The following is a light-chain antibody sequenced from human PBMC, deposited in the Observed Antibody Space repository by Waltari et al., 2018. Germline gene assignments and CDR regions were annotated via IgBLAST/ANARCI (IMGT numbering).Light chain of an antibody. J-gene: IGLJ2*01. V-gene: IGLV1-40*01. CDR3: QSYDTSLGVV. Sequence: QSVLTQPPSVSGAPGQRVTISCTGSWSNLGAGYHVHWYQQLPGKAPTLLIYGVNTRPPGVPDRFFGSKSGSSASLAIPGLQPEDEADYYCQSYDTSLGVVFGGGTKLTVL. CDR2: GVN. CDR1: WSNLGAGYH.